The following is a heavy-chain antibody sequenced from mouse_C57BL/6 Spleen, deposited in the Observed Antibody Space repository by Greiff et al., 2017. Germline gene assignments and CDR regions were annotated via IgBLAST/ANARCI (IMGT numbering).Heavy chain of an antibody. CDR1: GYSITSGYY. CDR3: ASYGYDGAVDY. J-gene: IGHJ2*01. CDR2: ISYDGSN. D-gene: IGHD2-2*01. Sequence: EVKLMESGPGLVKPSQSLSLTCSVTGYSITSGYYWNWIRQFPGNKLEWMGYISYDGSNNYNPSLKNRISITRDTSKNQFFLKLNSVTTEDTATYYCASYGYDGAVDYWGQGTTLTVSS. V-gene: IGHV3-6*01.